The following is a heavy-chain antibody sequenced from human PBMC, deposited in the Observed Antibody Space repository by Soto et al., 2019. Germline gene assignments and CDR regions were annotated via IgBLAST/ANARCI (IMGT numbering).Heavy chain of an antibody. CDR1: GGSISSGDYY. D-gene: IGHD2-2*01. CDR3: AREGVNCSSTSCYGGYYYYYMDV. CDR2: IYYSGST. J-gene: IGHJ6*03. V-gene: IGHV4-30-4*01. Sequence: SETLSLTCTVSGGSISSGDYYWSWIRQPPGKGLEWIGYIYYSGSTYYNPSLKSRVTISVDTSKNQFSLKLSSVTAADTAVYYCAREGVNCSSTSCYGGYYYYYMDVWGKGTTVTVSS.